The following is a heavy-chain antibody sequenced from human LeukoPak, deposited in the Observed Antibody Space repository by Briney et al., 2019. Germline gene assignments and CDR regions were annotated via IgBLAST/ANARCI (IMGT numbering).Heavy chain of an antibody. CDR1: GYTFTSYY. D-gene: IGHD3-22*01. V-gene: IGHV1-46*01. J-gene: IGHJ6*02. Sequence: ASVKVSCKASGYTFTSYYMHWVRQAPGQGLEWMGIINPSGGSTSYAQKFQGRVTMTRDTSISTAYMELSRLRSDDTAVYYCARDRVDYYDSSGYYFGYYYGMDVWGQGTTVTVSS. CDR2: INPSGGST. CDR3: ARDRVDYYDSSGYYFGYYYGMDV.